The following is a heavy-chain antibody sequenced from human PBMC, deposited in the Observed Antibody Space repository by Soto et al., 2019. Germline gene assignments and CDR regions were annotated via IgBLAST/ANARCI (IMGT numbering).Heavy chain of an antibody. Sequence: QVQLVQSGAEVKKPGSSVKVSCRASGGTFGSYDISWVRQAPGQGLEWIGGIIPIFGTANYAQKFQGRVTITADESTSTAYMELSSLRSEDTAVYYCARESRYCSGGSCYFLPGIDYWGQGTLVTVSS. V-gene: IGHV1-69*12. D-gene: IGHD2-15*01. CDR2: IIPIFGTA. CDR3: ARESRYCSGGSCYFLPGIDY. CDR1: GGTFGSYD. J-gene: IGHJ4*02.